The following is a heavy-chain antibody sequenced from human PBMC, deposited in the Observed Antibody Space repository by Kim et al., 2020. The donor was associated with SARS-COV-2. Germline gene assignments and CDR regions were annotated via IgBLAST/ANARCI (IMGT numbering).Heavy chain of an antibody. D-gene: IGHD6-13*01. Sequence: GGSLRLSCAASGFTFDDYGMRWVRQAPGKGLEWVSGFNLNGGSTGYADSVKGRFTISRDNSKNSLYLQMNSLRAEDTALYYCAGGKSGSSSWNAFVFWGQGTMVAVSS. CDR3: AGGKSGSSSWNAFVF. CDR1: GFTFDDYG. CDR2: FNLNGGST. J-gene: IGHJ3*01. V-gene: IGHV3-20*04.